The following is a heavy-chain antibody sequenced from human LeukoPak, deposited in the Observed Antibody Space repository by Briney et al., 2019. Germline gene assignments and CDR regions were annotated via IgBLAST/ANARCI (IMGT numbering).Heavy chain of an antibody. J-gene: IGHJ4*02. CDR1: GYTFTSYG. D-gene: IGHD1-1*01. Sequence: ASVKVSCKASGYTFTSYGIRWVRQAPGHGLEWMGWISTYNGDTNYAQKLQGRVTMTTDTSTSTAYMALRSLRSDDTAVYYCARDHNWVVDYWGQGTLVTVSS. CDR3: ARDHNWVVDY. V-gene: IGHV1-18*01. CDR2: ISTYNGDT.